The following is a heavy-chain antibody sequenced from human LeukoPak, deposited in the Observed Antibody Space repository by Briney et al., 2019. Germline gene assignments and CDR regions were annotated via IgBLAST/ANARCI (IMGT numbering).Heavy chain of an antibody. D-gene: IGHD3-22*01. CDR2: MNPNSGNT. J-gene: IGHJ3*02. V-gene: IGHV1-8*01. CDR3: ARDRWYYYDSSDYYHDAFDI. CDR1: GYTFTSYD. Sequence: ASVKVSCKASGYTFTSYDINWVRQATGQGLEWMGWMNPNSGNTGYAQKFQGRVTMTRNTSISTAYMELSSLRSEDTAVYYCARDRWYYYDSSDYYHDAFDIWGQGTMVTVSS.